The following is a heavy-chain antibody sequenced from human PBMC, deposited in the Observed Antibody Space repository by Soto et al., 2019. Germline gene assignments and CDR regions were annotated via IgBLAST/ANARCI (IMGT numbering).Heavy chain of an antibody. CDR3: ANLPLYGSGFDC. CDR2: ISWNGDAT. CDR1: GFTFDDYA. V-gene: IGHV3-9*01. J-gene: IGHJ4*02. Sequence: ESGGGSVQPGGSLRLSCAASGFTFDDYAIHWVRQIPGKGLEWVSGISWNGDATGYADSVKGRFTISRDNAKNSLYLQMDSLKSEDTAMYYCANLPLYGSGFDCWGQGTLVTVSS. D-gene: IGHD3-10*01.